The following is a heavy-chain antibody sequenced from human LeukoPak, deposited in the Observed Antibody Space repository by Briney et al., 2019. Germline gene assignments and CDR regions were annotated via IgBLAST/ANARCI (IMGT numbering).Heavy chain of an antibody. V-gene: IGHV1-8*01. J-gene: IGHJ6*03. D-gene: IGHD3-10*01. CDR2: MNPNSGNT. Sequence: GASVKVSCKASGYTFTSYDINWVRQATGQGLEWMGWMNPNSGNTGYAQKFQGRVIMTRNTSISTAYMELSSLRSEDTAVYYCARGRKVRGVRYYYYYYMDVWGKGTTVTVSS. CDR3: ARGRKVRGVRYYYYYYMDV. CDR1: GYTFTSYD.